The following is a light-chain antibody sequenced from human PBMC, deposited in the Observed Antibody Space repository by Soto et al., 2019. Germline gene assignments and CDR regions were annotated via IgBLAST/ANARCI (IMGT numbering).Light chain of an antibody. CDR3: LQHKSWPFT. CDR1: QSVSSS. V-gene: IGKV3-15*01. CDR2: AAS. Sequence: EIVMTQSPATLSVSPGERATLSCRASQSVSSSLAWFQQKPGQAPRLLIYAASARATGIAARLSGSGSGTEFTLTISSLQSEDFAVYYCLQHKSWPFTFGQVTKLELK. J-gene: IGKJ2*01.